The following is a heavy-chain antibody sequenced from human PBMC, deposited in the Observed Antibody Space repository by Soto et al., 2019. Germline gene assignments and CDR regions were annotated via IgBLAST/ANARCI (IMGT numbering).Heavy chain of an antibody. V-gene: IGHV1-46*01. J-gene: IGHJ4*02. CDR1: GYTCTSYY. Sequence: ASVKVSCKASGYTCTSYYMHWVRQAPGQGLEWMGIINPSGGSTSYAQKFQGRVTMTRDTSTSTVYMELSSLRSEDTAVYYCARDDTYYYGSGSYPLDYWGQGTLVTVSS. CDR2: INPSGGST. CDR3: ARDDTYYYGSGSYPLDY. D-gene: IGHD3-10*01.